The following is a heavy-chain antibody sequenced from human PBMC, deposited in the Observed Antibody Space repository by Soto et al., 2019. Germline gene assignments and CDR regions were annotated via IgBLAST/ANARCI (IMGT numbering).Heavy chain of an antibody. J-gene: IGHJ3*02. D-gene: IGHD1-26*01. Sequence: PSETLSLTCTVSGGSISSGGYYWSWIRQPPGKGLEWIGYIYYSGSTYYNPSLKSRVTISVDTSKNQFSLKLSSVTAADTAVYYCARDLPIVGATTRGAFDIWGQGTMVTVSS. CDR3: ARDLPIVGATTRGAFDI. CDR2: IYYSGST. V-gene: IGHV4-30-4*08. CDR1: GGSISSGGYY.